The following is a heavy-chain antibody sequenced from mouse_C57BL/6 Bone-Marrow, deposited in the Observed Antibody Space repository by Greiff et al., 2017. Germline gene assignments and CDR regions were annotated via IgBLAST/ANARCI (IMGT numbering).Heavy chain of an antibody. CDR2: ISDGGSYT. CDR3: ALGSARDY. CDR1: GFTFSSYA. J-gene: IGHJ4*01. V-gene: IGHV5-4*01. D-gene: IGHD4-1*01. Sequence: EVQGVESGGGLVKPGGSLKLSCAASGFTFSSYAMSWVRQTPEKRLEWVATISDGGSYTYYPDNVKGRFTISRDNAKNNLYLQMSHLKSEDTAMYYCALGSARDYWGQGTSVTVSS.